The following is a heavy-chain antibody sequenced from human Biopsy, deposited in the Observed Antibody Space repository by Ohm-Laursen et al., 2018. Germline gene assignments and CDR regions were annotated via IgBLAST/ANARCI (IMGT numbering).Heavy chain of an antibody. CDR1: GDSLSSGPDN. D-gene: IGHD3-22*01. CDR2: IYSGGNT. CDR3: ARDRGYYSDRTVPGYFDL. J-gene: IGHJ2*01. Sequence: GTLSLTCTVSGDSLSSGPDNWSWIRQPPGQGLEYIGFIYSGGNTNYNPSLQNRVTMSVDTSKNHFSLRLRSVTPADTAIYYCARDRGYYSDRTVPGYFDLWGRGTLVTVSS. V-gene: IGHV4-61*03.